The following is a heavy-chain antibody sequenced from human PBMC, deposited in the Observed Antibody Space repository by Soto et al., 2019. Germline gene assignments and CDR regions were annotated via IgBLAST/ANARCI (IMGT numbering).Heavy chain of an antibody. CDR3: ARHRSFGQLAPMGYGMDV. V-gene: IGHV4-39*01. CDR2: IYYSGST. Sequence: SETLSLTCTVSGGSISSSSYYWGWIRQPPGKGLEWIGSIYYSGSTYYNPSLKSRVTISVDTSKNQFSLKLSSVTAADTAVYYCARHRSFGQLAPMGYGMDVWGKGTTVTVSS. J-gene: IGHJ6*04. D-gene: IGHD6-6*01. CDR1: GGSISSSSYY.